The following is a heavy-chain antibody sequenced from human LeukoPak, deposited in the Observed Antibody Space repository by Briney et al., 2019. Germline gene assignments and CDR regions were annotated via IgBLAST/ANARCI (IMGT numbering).Heavy chain of an antibody. D-gene: IGHD3-3*01. CDR1: GGTFSSYA. CDR2: IIPILGIA. Sequence: SVKVSCKASGGTFSSYAISWVRQAPGQGLEWMGRIIPILGIANYAQKFQGRVTITADKSTSTAYMELSSLRSEDTAVYYCARDSYYDFWSGYYPVSGYFDYWGQGTLVTVSS. CDR3: ARDSYYDFWSGYYPVSGYFDY. J-gene: IGHJ4*02. V-gene: IGHV1-69*04.